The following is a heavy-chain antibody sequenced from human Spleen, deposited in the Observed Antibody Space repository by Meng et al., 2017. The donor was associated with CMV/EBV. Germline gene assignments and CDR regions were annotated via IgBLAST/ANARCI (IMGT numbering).Heavy chain of an antibody. D-gene: IGHD3/OR15-3a*01. CDR2: IYHSGSI. Sequence: SETLSLTCTVSGYSISSGYYWGWVRQPPGKGLEWIGSIYHSGSINYNPSLKSRVTMSVDTSKNQFSLKLNSVTAADTAVYYCARGLTIFGLVTTTRTHDYWGQGTLVTVSS. J-gene: IGHJ4*02. CDR3: ARGLTIFGLVTTTRTHDY. V-gene: IGHV4-38-2*02. CDR1: GYSISSGYY.